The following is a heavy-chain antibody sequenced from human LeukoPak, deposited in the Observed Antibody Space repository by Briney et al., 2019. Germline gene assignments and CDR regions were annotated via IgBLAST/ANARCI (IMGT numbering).Heavy chain of an antibody. D-gene: IGHD3-9*01. J-gene: IGHJ4*02. CDR2: ISSGRSAI. CDR3: ARVATGYSVNYFDY. Sequence: QSGGSLRLSCAASGVTFDTYTMSWVRQAPGKGLEWISYISSGRSAIYYEDSAKGRFTISRDNVKNTLHLQMNSLRDEDTAVYYCARVATGYSVNYFDYWGQGTLVTVSS. V-gene: IGHV3-48*02. CDR1: GVTFDTYT.